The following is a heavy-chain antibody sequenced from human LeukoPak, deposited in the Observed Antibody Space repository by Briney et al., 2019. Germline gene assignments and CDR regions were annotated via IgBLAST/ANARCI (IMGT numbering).Heavy chain of an antibody. CDR2: IGTAGDT. CDR1: GFTFSSYD. J-gene: IGHJ6*03. Sequence: GGSLRLSCAASGFTFSSYDMHWVRQATGKGLEWVSAIGTAGDTYYTGSVKGRFTISRENAKNSLYLQMNSLRAGDTAVYYCARGMYYYYYMDVWGKGTTVTVSS. CDR3: ARGMYYYYYMDV. V-gene: IGHV3-13*01.